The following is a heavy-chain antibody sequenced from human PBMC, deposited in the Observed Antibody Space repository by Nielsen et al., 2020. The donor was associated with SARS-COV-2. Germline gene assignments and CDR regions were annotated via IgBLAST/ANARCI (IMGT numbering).Heavy chain of an antibody. CDR2: INHSGTT. J-gene: IGHJ6*03. V-gene: IGHV4-34*01. Sequence: SETLSLTCAVYGGSFSGYYWSWIRQPPGKGLEWIGEINHSGTTNYNPFLKSRVTISVDTSKNQFSLKLSSVTAADTAVYYCARRPTVYYYYYMDVWGKGTTVTVSS. D-gene: IGHD4-17*01. CDR3: ARRPTVYYYYYMDV. CDR1: GGSFSGYY.